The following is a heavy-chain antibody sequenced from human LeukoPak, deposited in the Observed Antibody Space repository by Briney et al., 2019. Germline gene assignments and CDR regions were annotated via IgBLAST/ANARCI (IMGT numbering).Heavy chain of an antibody. CDR2: IKSKTDGGTT. V-gene: IGHV3-15*01. D-gene: IGHD6-6*01. J-gene: IGHJ4*02. CDR1: GFTYSNAW. Sequence: PGGSLRHSCAASGFTYSNAWMSWVRQAPGKGLEWVGRIKSKTDGGTTDYAAPVKGRFTISRDDSKNTLYLQMNSLKTEDTAVYYCTTTYSSSPVPLYWGQGTLVTVSS. CDR3: TTTYSSSPVPLY.